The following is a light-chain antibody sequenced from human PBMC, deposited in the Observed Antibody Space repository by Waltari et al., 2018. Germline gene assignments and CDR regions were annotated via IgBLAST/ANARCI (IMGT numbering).Light chain of an antibody. CDR3: HQYYSRSYT. Sequence: DIVMTQSPDSLAVSLGERSTIGCNSSQILSYNSGTTNYLAWYQQKQGQPPKLLIYWASTREAGVPDRFNGSGSGTEFTLTIRSLQAEDAAVYYCHQYYSRSYTFGQGTKLEIK. V-gene: IGKV4-1*01. CDR2: WAS. CDR1: QILSYNSGTTNY. J-gene: IGKJ2*01.